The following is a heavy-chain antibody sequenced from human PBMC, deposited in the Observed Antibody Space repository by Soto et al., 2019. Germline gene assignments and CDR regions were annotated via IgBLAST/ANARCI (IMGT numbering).Heavy chain of an antibody. J-gene: IGHJ5*02. Sequence: QVQLVQSGAEVKKPGASVKVSCKASGYTFTGYYMHWVRQAPGQGLEWMGWINPNSGGTNYGQKFQGWVTMTRDTSISTAYMELSRLRSDDTAVYYCARARTEAAAGTEWFDPWGQGTLVTVSS. D-gene: IGHD6-13*01. CDR2: INPNSGGT. V-gene: IGHV1-2*04. CDR3: ARARTEAAAGTEWFDP. CDR1: GYTFTGYY.